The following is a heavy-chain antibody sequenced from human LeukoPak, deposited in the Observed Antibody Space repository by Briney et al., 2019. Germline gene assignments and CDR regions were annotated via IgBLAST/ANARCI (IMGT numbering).Heavy chain of an antibody. D-gene: IGHD4-11*01. Sequence: SETLSLTCVVSGYSMTSSNWWGWIRQPPGKGLEWIGYIYHSGSTNYNPSLKSRVTMSVDTSKNQFSLKLSSVTAADTAVYYCASSGDYSNYANAFDIWGQGTMVTVSS. CDR2: IYHSGST. J-gene: IGHJ3*02. CDR1: GYSMTSSNW. CDR3: ASSGDYSNYANAFDI. V-gene: IGHV4-28*01.